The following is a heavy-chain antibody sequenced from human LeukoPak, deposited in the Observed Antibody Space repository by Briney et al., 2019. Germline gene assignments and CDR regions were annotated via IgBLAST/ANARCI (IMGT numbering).Heavy chain of an antibody. Sequence: GGSLRLSCAASGFTFSSYAMSWVRQAPGKGLEWVSAISGSGGSTNYADSVKGRFTISRDNSKNTLYLQMNSLRAEDTAVYYCATYSSVLRYFDSLGGMDVWGQGTTVTVSS. CDR1: GFTFSSYA. D-gene: IGHD3-9*01. V-gene: IGHV3-23*01. CDR3: ATYSSVLRYFDSLGGMDV. J-gene: IGHJ6*02. CDR2: ISGSGGST.